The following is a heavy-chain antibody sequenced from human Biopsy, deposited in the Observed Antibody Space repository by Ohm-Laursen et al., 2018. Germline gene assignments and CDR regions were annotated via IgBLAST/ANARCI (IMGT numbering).Heavy chain of an antibody. CDR3: ARDSGILNYGNFKYYHYYGMDV. D-gene: IGHD4-11*01. Sequence: SETLSLTCTVSGDSVTKSYWSWIRQPPGKGLEWIGHIYYSVMTNYNPSLQSRVSISVDTSRNQVSLTLSSVTAADTAVYYCARDSGILNYGNFKYYHYYGMDVWGQGTKVTVSS. CDR1: GDSVTKSY. CDR2: IYYSVMT. V-gene: IGHV4-59*02. J-gene: IGHJ6*02.